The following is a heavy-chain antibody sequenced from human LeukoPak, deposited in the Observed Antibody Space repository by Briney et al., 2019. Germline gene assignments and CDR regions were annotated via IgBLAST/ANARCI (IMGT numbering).Heavy chain of an antibody. V-gene: IGHV3-23*01. D-gene: IGHD3-10*01. CDR1: GLIFSNYA. CDR3: AKGGISLVRGSFDY. Sequence: GGSLRLSCAASGLIFSNYAMSWVRQVPGKGLEWVSAISGNGGSTYYTDSVKGRFTISRDNSKNTLYLQMNSLRADDTAIYYCAKGGISLVRGSFDYWGQGTLVTVSS. J-gene: IGHJ4*02. CDR2: ISGNGGST.